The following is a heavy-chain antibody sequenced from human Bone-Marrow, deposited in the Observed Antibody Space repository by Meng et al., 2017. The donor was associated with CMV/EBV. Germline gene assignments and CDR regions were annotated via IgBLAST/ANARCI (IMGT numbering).Heavy chain of an antibody. V-gene: IGHV3-53*01. Sequence: GESLKISCAASGFTVSRNYMSWVRQAPGKGLEWVSVIYSGGSTYYADSVKGRFTISRDNSKNTLYLQMNSPRAEDTAVYYCAKDRPLSYWGQGPLVTVSS. CDR2: IYSGGST. CDR1: GFTVSRNY. J-gene: IGHJ4*02. CDR3: AKDRPLSY. D-gene: IGHD6-6*01.